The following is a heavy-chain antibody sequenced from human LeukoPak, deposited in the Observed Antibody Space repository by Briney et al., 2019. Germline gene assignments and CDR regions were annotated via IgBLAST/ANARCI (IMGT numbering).Heavy chain of an antibody. J-gene: IGHJ6*02. Sequence: ASVKVSCKASGYTFTGYYMHWVRQAPGQGLEWMGWINPNSGGTNYAQKFQGWVTMTRDTSISTAYMELSRLRSDDTAVYHCARAPGVVVPAGFYYYYYGMDVWGQGTTVTVSS. CDR1: GYTFTGYY. D-gene: IGHD2-2*01. CDR3: ARAPGVVVPAGFYYYYYGMDV. V-gene: IGHV1-2*04. CDR2: INPNSGGT.